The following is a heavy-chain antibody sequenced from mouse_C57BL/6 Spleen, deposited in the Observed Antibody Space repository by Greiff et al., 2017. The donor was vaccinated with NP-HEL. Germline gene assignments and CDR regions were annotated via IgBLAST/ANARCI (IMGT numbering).Heavy chain of an antibody. J-gene: IGHJ1*03. CDR2: ISSGSSTI. CDR1: GFTFSDYG. D-gene: IGHD1-1*01. CDR3: AREELLRRWYFDV. Sequence: DVQLVESGGGLVKPGGSLKLSCAASGFTFSDYGMHWVRQAPEKGLEWVAYISSGSSTIYYADTVKGRFTISRDNAKNTLFLQMTSLRSEDTAMYYCAREELLRRWYFDVWGTGTTVTVSS. V-gene: IGHV5-17*01.